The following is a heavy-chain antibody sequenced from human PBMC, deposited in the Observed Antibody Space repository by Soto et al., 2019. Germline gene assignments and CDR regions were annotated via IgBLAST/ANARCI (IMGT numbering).Heavy chain of an antibody. V-gene: IGHV1-69*04. J-gene: IGHJ6*03. CDR2: IIPILGIA. CDR1: GGTFSSYT. D-gene: IGHD3-10*01. Sequence: SVKVSCKASGGTFSSYTIRWVRQAPGQGLEWMGRIIPILGIANYAQKFQGRVTITADKSTSTAYMELSSLRSEDTAVYYCARDAGGEFYYYYYYMDVWGKGTTVTVSS. CDR3: ARDAGGEFYYYYYYMDV.